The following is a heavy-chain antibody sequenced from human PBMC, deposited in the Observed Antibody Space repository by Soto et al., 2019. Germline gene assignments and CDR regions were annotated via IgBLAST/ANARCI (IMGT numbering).Heavy chain of an antibody. D-gene: IGHD3-3*01. Sequence: QLQLQESGPGLVKPSETLSLTCTVSGGSISSSSYYWGWIRQPPGKGLEWIGSIYYSGGTYYNPSLKSRVTISVDTSKNQFSLKLSSVTAADTAVYYCARHFPARFLEWLPGHMDVWGKGTTVTVSS. V-gene: IGHV4-39*01. CDR2: IYYSGGT. CDR3: ARHFPARFLEWLPGHMDV. CDR1: GGSISSSSYY. J-gene: IGHJ6*03.